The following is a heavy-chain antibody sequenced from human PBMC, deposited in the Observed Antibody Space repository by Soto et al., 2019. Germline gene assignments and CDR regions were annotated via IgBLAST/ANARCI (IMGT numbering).Heavy chain of an antibody. D-gene: IGHD6-25*01. CDR3: ARVDRGSGHHFDY. Sequence: GGSLRPSCAASGFTVSSNYISWVRQAPGKGREWGSVIYSGGSTYSADSVKDRFTITRDNSKNTLYLQMNSLRAEDTAVDYCARVDRGSGHHFDYWVQGT. V-gene: IGHV3-53*01. J-gene: IGHJ4*02. CDR1: GFTVSSNY. CDR2: IYSGGST.